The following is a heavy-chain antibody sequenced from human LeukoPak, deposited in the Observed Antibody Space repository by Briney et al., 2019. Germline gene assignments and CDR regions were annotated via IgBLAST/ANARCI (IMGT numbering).Heavy chain of an antibody. CDR2: IYYSGST. V-gene: IGHV4-31*03. CDR1: GGSISSDGYY. D-gene: IGHD6-19*01. J-gene: IGHJ4*02. Sequence: SQTLTLTCTVSGGSISSDGYYWSWIRQHPGKGLEWIGYIYYSGSTYYNPSLKSRVTISVDTSKNQFSLKLSSVTAADTAVYYCARVLAGYFDYWGQGTLVTVSS. CDR3: ARVLAGYFDY.